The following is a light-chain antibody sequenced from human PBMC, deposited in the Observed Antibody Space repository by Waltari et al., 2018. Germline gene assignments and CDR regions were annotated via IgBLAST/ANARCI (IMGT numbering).Light chain of an antibody. Sequence: DIQMTQSPSSLSASVGDTVTITCRASQNSNRYLLWYQQKPGKAPKPLIYAASSLQSGVPSRFSASGSGTDFTLTISSLQPEDFASYHCQQSYNTPLTFGGGTRVYIK. CDR2: AAS. J-gene: IGKJ4*01. CDR1: QNSNRY. CDR3: QQSYNTPLT. V-gene: IGKV1-39*01.